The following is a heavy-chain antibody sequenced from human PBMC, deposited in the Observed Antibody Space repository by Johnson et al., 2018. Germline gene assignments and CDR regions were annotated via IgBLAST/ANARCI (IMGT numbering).Heavy chain of an antibody. Sequence: EVQPVESGGGLVQPGGSLRLSCAASGFTFSSYAMHWVRQAPGKGLEYVSAISTNGGSTYYATSVRGRFTISRDNSKNTLYLQMGSLRAEDMAVYYCARGGTSPFYYYYMDVWGKGTTVTVSS. CDR3: ARGGTSPFYYYYMDV. CDR2: ISTNGGST. V-gene: IGHV3-64*01. CDR1: GFTFSSYA. J-gene: IGHJ6*03. D-gene: IGHD3/OR15-3a*01.